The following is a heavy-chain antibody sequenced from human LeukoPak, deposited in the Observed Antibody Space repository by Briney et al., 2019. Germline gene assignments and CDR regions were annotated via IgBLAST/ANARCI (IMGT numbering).Heavy chain of an antibody. CDR2: ISGSGGST. Sequence: PGGSLRLSCAASGFTFSSYAMSWVRQAPGKGLEWVSAISGSGGSTYYADSVKGRFTISRDNSKNTLYLQMNSLRAEDTAVYYCAGTYYYGSGSPSDYWGQGTLVTVSS. D-gene: IGHD3-10*01. CDR3: AGTYYYGSGSPSDY. J-gene: IGHJ4*02. V-gene: IGHV3-23*01. CDR1: GFTFSSYA.